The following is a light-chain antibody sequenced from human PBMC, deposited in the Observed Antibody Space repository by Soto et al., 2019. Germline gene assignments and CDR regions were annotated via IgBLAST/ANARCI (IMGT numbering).Light chain of an antibody. V-gene: IGKV3-20*01. CDR2: GAS. CDR1: QSVSSSY. Sequence: EVVLTQSPGILSLSPGDRATLSCRASQSVSSSYLAWYQQKPGQAPRLLISGASNRATDIPDRFSGSGSGTDFTLSISRLEPEDFAVYYCQQYGSSPLYTFGQGTKLEIK. CDR3: QQYGSSPLYT. J-gene: IGKJ2*01.